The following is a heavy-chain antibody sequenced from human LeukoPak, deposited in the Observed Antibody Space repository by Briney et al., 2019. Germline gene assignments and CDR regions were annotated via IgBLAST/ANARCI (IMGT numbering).Heavy chain of an antibody. CDR1: GGSISSGGYS. J-gene: IGHJ3*02. CDR2: IYHSGST. D-gene: IGHD5-24*01. V-gene: IGHV4-30-2*01. CDR3: ARPRRDGYNHDAFDI. Sequence: PSETLSLTCAVSGGSISSGGYSWSWIRQPPGKGLEWIGYIYHSGSTYYNPSLKSRVTISVDTSKNQFSLKLSSVTAADTAVYYCARPRRDGYNHDAFDIWGQGTMVTVSS.